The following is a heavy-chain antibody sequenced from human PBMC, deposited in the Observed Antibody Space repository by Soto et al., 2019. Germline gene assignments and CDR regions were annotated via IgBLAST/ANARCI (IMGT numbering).Heavy chain of an antibody. CDR1: GGSINSGGYY. D-gene: IGHD4-17*01. V-gene: IGHV4-30-4*08. CDR3: ARARGGDSGDYASLFDR. CDR2: IHDSGNT. J-gene: IGHJ5*02. Sequence: PSETLSLTCTVSGGSINSGGYYWSWIRQHPGKGLEWIGYIHDSGNTYYNPSLKSRVTISLDTSKNQFSLKVTSMTAADTAVYFCARARGGDSGDYASLFDRWGQGNLVTVSS.